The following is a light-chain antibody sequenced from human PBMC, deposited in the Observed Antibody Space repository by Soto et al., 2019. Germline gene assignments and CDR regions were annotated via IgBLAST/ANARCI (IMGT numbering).Light chain of an antibody. CDR3: QHYRTS. CDR1: HSVSSSY. Sequence: EIVLTQSPGTLSLSPGERATLSCRASHSVSSSYLAWYQQKPGQAPRQLIYGASSRATGIPDRFSGSGSGTDFTITITRLEPEDFAVYYCQHYRTSFGGGTRVEIK. V-gene: IGKV3-20*01. J-gene: IGKJ4*01. CDR2: GAS.